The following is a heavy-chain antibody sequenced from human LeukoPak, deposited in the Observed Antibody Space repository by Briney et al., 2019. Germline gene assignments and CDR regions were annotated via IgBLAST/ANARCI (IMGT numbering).Heavy chain of an antibody. CDR1: GYTFTSYD. CDR3: ASSRQQLVTVAGDYYYMDV. V-gene: IGHV1-8*01. J-gene: IGHJ6*03. Sequence: ASVKVSCKASGYTFTSYDINWVRQATGQGLEWMGWMNPNSGNTGYAQKFQGRVTMTRNTSISTAYMELSSLRSEDTAVYYCASSRQQLVTVAGDYYYMDVWGKGTTVTISS. D-gene: IGHD6-13*01. CDR2: MNPNSGNT.